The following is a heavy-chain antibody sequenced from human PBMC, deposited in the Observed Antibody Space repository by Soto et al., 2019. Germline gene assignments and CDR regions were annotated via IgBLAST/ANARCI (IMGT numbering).Heavy chain of an antibody. CDR3: ARAERARDGYNWAWSDY. CDR2: INAGNGNT. Sequence: GASVKVSCKASGYTFTNYPMHWVRQAPGQRLEWMGWINAGNGNTKYSQKFQGRVTITRDTSASTAYMELSSLRSEDTAVYYCARAERARDGYNWAWSDYWGQGTLVTVSS. J-gene: IGHJ4*02. D-gene: IGHD5-12*01. CDR1: GYTFTNYP. V-gene: IGHV1-3*01.